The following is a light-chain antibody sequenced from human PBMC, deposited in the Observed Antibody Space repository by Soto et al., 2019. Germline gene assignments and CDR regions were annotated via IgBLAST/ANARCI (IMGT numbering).Light chain of an antibody. CDR3: QQGVT. V-gene: IGKV3-20*01. CDR1: QSLTTNY. Sequence: DIVLTQSPGTLSLSPGERATLSCRASQSLTTNYLAWYQQKPGQAPRLLIYDASSRATGIPDRFSGSGSGTDFTHTIARLEPEDFAVFYCQQGVTFGGGTKVEIK. CDR2: DAS. J-gene: IGKJ4*01.